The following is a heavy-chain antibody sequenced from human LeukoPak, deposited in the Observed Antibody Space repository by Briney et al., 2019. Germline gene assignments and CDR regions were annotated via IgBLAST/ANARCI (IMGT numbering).Heavy chain of an antibody. V-gene: IGHV3-21*01. D-gene: IGHD3-10*02. CDR1: GFKFSSYS. CDR3: ARGTMFPYYFDY. Sequence: TGGSLRLSCAASGFKFSSYSMKWVRQAPGKGLEWVSFISSSSSYIYYADSLKGRFTISRDNAKNSLYLQMNSLRAEDTAVYYCARGTMFPYYFDYWGQGTLVTVSS. CDR2: ISSSSSYI. J-gene: IGHJ4*02.